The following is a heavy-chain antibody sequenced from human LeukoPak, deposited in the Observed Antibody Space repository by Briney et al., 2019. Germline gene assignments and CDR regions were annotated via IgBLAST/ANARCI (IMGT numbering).Heavy chain of an antibody. D-gene: IGHD3-22*01. CDR3: ARSHYYDSSSYYLDAFDI. J-gene: IGHJ3*02. CDR2: IYYSGST. V-gene: IGHV4-30-4*01. Sequence: SQTLSLTCTVSGGSISSGDYYWSWIRQPPGKGLEWIGYIYYSGSTYYNPSLKSRVTISVDTSKNQFSLKLSSVTAADTAVYYCARSHYYDSSSYYLDAFDIWGQGTMVTVSS. CDR1: GGSISSGDYY.